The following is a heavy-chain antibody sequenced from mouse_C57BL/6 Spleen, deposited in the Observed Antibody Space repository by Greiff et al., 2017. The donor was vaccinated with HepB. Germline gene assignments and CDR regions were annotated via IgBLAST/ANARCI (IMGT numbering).Heavy chain of an antibody. CDR1: GYTFTSYW. CDR3: ARNYGNYFDD. CDR2: IDPSDSYT. V-gene: IGHV1-69*01. J-gene: IGHJ2*01. Sequence: VQLQQPGAELVMPGASVKLSCKASGYTFTSYWMHWVKQRPGQGLEWIGEIDPSDSYTNYNQKFKGKSTLTVDKSSSTAYMQLSSLTSEDSAVYYCARNYGNYFDDWGQGTTLTVSS. D-gene: IGHD2-1*01.